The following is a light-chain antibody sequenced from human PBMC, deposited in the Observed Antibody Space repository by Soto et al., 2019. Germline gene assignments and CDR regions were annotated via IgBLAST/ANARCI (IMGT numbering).Light chain of an antibody. CDR2: GAS. V-gene: IGKV3-20*01. J-gene: IGKJ4*01. Sequence: EIVLTQSPGTLSLSPGERATLSCRASQSVSSSYLAWYQQKPGQAPRLLIYGASSRATGIPDRFSGSGSGKDFTLTSSRLEPEDVALYYWQQYGSSPAFGGGTKVEIK. CDR1: QSVSSSY. CDR3: QQYGSSPA.